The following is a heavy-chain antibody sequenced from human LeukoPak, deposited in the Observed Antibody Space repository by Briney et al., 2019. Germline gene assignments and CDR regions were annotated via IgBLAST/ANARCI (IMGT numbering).Heavy chain of an antibody. CDR3: ARDNWGSFDY. CDR2: MSNDGSYT. V-gene: IGHV3-74*01. Sequence: GGSLRLSCVGSGFTFSAYWMGWVRQAPEQGLEYVSHMSNDGSYTVYADSVKGRFTISRENAKNTVYLQMNSLRAEDTAVYYCARDNWGSFDYWGQGVLITVSS. CDR1: GFTFSAYW. D-gene: IGHD7-27*01. J-gene: IGHJ4*02.